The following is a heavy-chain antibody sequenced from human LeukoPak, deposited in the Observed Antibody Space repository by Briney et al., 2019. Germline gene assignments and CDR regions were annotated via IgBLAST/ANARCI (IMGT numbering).Heavy chain of an antibody. Sequence: GESLKISCQGSGYTFTSYWIGWVRQMPGKGLEWMGIIYPGDSDTRYSPSFQGQVTISADKSISTAYLQWSSLKASDTAMYYCARWEMGSSYYFDYWGQGTLVTVSS. V-gene: IGHV5-51*01. D-gene: IGHD6-13*01. CDR3: ARWEMGSSYYFDY. CDR2: IYPGDSDT. CDR1: GYTFTSYW. J-gene: IGHJ4*02.